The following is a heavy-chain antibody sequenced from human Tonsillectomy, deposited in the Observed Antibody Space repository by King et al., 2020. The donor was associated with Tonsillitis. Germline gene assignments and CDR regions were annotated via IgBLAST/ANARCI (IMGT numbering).Heavy chain of an antibody. CDR1: GFTISDAW. CDR2: IKSKSDGGTT. D-gene: IGHD4-17*01. CDR3: TTSPPPHGDYTLDY. V-gene: IGHV3-15*01. Sequence: VQLVESGGGLVQPGGSLRLSCAASGFTISDAWMNWVRQAPGKGLEWVGRIKSKSDGGTTDYAAPVKGRFTISRDDSKNTMYMQMSSLTTDDTAMYYCTTSPPPHGDYTLDYWGQGTLVTVSS. J-gene: IGHJ4*02.